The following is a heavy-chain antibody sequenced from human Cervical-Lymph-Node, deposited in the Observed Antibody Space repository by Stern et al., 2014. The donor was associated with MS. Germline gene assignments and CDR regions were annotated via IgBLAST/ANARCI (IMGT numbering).Heavy chain of an antibody. CDR1: GGSFRAYV. J-gene: IGHJ5*02. CDR2: IYHSGSI. D-gene: IGHD6-19*01. V-gene: IGHV4-34*01. CDR3: VRGLSSGCFDP. Sequence: QVQLQQWGAGLLQPSETLSLTCAVSGGSFRAYVWNWVRLVPGKGLEWIGEIYHSGSINDNPSRKSRVTISFDTSKIQVSLTRTSVTAADTAVYYCVRGLSSGCFDPWGQGTLVTVSS.